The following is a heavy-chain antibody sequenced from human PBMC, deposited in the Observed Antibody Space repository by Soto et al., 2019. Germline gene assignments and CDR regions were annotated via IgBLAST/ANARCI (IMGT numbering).Heavy chain of an antibody. CDR1: CADINSGGFT. Sequence: TLSLTCSVSCADINSGGFTGTWIRQQAGMVLEWLGYISHRVSTDYNPSLKSRLSMSGDTSKNPLPLTLTSVTAGDAAVYYCATIGVSGYMAVWGQGTPVTVSS. CDR2: ISHRVST. J-gene: IGHJ6*01. D-gene: IGHD6-13*01. V-gene: IGHV4-31*03. CDR3: ATIGVSGYMAV.